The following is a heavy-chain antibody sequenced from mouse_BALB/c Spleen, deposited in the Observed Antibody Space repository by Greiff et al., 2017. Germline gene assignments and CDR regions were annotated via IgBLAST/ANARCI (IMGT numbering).Heavy chain of an antibody. V-gene: IGHV3-2*02. J-gene: IGHJ4*01. CDR2: ISYSGST. Sequence: ESGPGLVKPSQSLSLTCTVTGYSITSDYAWNWIRQFPGNKLEWMGYISYSGSTSYNPSLKSRISITRDTSKNQFFLQLNSVTTEDTATYYCARKRWLLPNYYAMDYWGQGTSVTVSS. CDR1: GYSITSDYA. CDR3: ARKRWLLPNYYAMDY. D-gene: IGHD2-3*01.